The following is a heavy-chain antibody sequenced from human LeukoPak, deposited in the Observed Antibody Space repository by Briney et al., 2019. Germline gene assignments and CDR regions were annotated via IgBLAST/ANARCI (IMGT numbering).Heavy chain of an antibody. V-gene: IGHV4-59*01. CDR1: GGSISSYY. CDR3: ASFDCSGGSCYSAN. CDR2: IYYSGST. Sequence: SETLSLTCTVSGGSISSYYWSWIRQPPGKGLEWIGYIYYSGSTNYNPSLKSRVTISVDTSKNQFPLKLSSVTAADTAVYYCASFDCSGGSCYSANWGQGTLVTVSS. D-gene: IGHD2-15*01. J-gene: IGHJ4*02.